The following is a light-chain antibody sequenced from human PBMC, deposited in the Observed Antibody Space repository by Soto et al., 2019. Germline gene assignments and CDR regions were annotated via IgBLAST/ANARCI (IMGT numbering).Light chain of an antibody. CDR1: QSFTSN. Sequence: EIVMTQSPAPLSVSPGERATLSCRASQSFTSNLAWYQQKPGQAPRLLIYGASTRATGIPARFSGSGSGTEFTLTISSLQSEDFAVYYGQQYNNWPPAWTFGQGTKVEIK. J-gene: IGKJ1*01. CDR3: QQYNNWPPAWT. V-gene: IGKV3-15*01. CDR2: GAS.